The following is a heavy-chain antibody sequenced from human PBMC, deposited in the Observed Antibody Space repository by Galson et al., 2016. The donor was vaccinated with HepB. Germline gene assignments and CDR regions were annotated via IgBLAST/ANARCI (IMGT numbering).Heavy chain of an antibody. CDR3: AKSAAETTGWFDP. V-gene: IGHV3-33*04. D-gene: IGHD1-7*01. CDR2: IWSDGSNK. Sequence: SLRLSCAASGSTFSSYGMHWVRQAPGKGLEWVAVIWSDGSNKYYADSVKGRFTISRDNSKNTLYLQMNSLRVEDTAVYYCAKSAAETTGWFDPWGQGTLVTVSS. CDR1: GSTFSSYG. J-gene: IGHJ5*02.